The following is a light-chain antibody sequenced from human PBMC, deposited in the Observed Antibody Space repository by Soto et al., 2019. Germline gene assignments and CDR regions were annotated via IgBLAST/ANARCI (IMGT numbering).Light chain of an antibody. V-gene: IGKV2D-29*02. CDR3: MQSTQLPPT. Sequence: VVPQTPLSLSVAPGQPPSVSCKSSQRLLHITGETFLFWYLQKTGQSPQILIYEASTRVSGVPDRFSGSGSGTDFTLEISRVETDDVGIYYCMQSTQLPPTFGQGTRLEI. CDR2: EAS. J-gene: IGKJ5*01. CDR1: QRLLHITGETF.